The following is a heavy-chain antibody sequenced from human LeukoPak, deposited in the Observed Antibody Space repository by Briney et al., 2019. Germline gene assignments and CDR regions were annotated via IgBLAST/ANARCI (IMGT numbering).Heavy chain of an antibody. D-gene: IGHD6-19*01. Sequence: SETLSLTCTVSGGSISSSSYYWGCIRQPPGKGLEWIGSIYYSGSTYYNPSLKSRVTISVDTSKNQFSLKLSSVTAADTAVYYCAREDAEAGTRSMDVWGKGTTVTVSS. CDR3: AREDAEAGTRSMDV. J-gene: IGHJ6*03. CDR2: IYYSGST. V-gene: IGHV4-39*07. CDR1: GGSISSSSYY.